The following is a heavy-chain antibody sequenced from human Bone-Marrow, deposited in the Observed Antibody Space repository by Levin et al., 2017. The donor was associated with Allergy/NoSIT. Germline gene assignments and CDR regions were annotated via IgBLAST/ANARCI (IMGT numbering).Heavy chain of an antibody. CDR3: AKAMEASSMFDS. CDR1: GFSFDDYA. J-gene: IGHJ4*02. D-gene: IGHD2/OR15-2a*01. V-gene: IGHV3-43D*03. CDR2: VSWDGGST. Sequence: PGESLRLSCVASGFSFDDYAMHWVRQAPGKGLEWVSLVSWDGGSTYYADSVKGRFTISRDNSKNSLYLHMNSLRPEDTALYYCAKAMEASSMFDSWGQGTLVTVSS.